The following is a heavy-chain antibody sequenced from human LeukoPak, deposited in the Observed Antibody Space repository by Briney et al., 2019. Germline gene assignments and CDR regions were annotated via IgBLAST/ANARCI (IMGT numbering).Heavy chain of an antibody. CDR1: GGSISSSSYY. Sequence: SQTLSLTCGVSGGSISSSSYYWGWIRQPPGKGLEWIGSIYYSGSTYYNPSLKSRVTLSIDTSKSQFFLSLSSMTAADSAVYYCARDYFLSARYWFFDLWGRGTLVTVSS. CDR3: ARDYFLSARYWFFDL. D-gene: IGHD3-10*01. J-gene: IGHJ2*01. CDR2: IYYSGST. V-gene: IGHV4-39*07.